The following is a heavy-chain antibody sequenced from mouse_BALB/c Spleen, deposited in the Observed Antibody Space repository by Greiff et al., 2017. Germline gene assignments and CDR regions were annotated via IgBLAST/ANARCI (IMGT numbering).Heavy chain of an antibody. J-gene: IGHJ3*01. CDR3: ARDYFFAY. CDR1: GYTFTSYW. V-gene: IGHV1-7*01. CDR2: INPSTGYT. Sequence: VQLQQSGAELAKPGASVKMSCKASGYTFTSYWMHWVKQRPGQGLEWIGYINPSTGYTEYNQKFKDKATLTADKSSSTAYMQLSSLTSEDSAVYYCARDYFFAYWGQGTLVTVSA. D-gene: IGHD2-13*01.